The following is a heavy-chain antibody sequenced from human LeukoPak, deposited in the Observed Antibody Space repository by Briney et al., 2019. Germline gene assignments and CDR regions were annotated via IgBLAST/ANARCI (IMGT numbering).Heavy chain of an antibody. D-gene: IGHD2-21*02. V-gene: IGHV3-7*01. Sequence: GGSLRLSCATSGFTFTSYWMSWVRQAPGKGLEWVAITKQDGSQKYYVDSVKGRFTISRDNAKDSLYLQLNSLRAEDTAVYYCARDRGDRVFDYWGKGTLVTVSS. CDR3: ARDRGDRVFDY. CDR1: GFTFTSYW. CDR2: TKQDGSQK. J-gene: IGHJ4*02.